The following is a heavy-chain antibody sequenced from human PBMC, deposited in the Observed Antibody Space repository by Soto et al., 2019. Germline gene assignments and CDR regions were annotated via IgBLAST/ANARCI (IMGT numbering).Heavy chain of an antibody. Sequence: QVQLVQSGAEVKKPGASVKVSCKASGYTFTNYGIDWVRQAPGQRLEWLGRINAGNGDTDSSPRFQGRVNITRDASATIAYMELSSLTSEDTAVYYCVSNQKGTYTGMDVWGQGTTVTVSS. CDR1: GYTFTNYG. J-gene: IGHJ6*02. CDR2: INAGNGDT. V-gene: IGHV1-3*01. D-gene: IGHD5-18*01. CDR3: VSNQKGTYTGMDV.